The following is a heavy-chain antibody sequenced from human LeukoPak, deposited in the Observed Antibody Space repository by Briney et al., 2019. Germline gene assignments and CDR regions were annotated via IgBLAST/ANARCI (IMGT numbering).Heavy chain of an antibody. Sequence: SETLSLTCGVSGGSVTSTNWWTWVRQPPGKGLEWIGEVHLEGRTNYNPSLKSRVTISVDTSKNQLSLELSSVTAADTAIYYCARTRIAASGAYRYWGQGTLVTVSS. D-gene: IGHD6-13*01. CDR3: ARTRIAASGAYRY. CDR1: GGSVTSTNW. J-gene: IGHJ4*02. V-gene: IGHV4-4*02. CDR2: VHLEGRT.